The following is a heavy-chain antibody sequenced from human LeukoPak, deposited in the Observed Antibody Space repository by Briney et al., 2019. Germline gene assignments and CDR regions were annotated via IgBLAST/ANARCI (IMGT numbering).Heavy chain of an antibody. CDR1: GGSISSSSYY. D-gene: IGHD3-16*01. CDR3: ARHEGGPFNVIDY. Sequence: SETLSLTCTVSGGSISSSSYYWGWIRQPPGRGLEWIGSIYYSGSTYYNPSLKSRVTISVDTSKNQFSLKLSSVTAADTAVYYCARHEGGPFNVIDYWGQGTLVTVSS. J-gene: IGHJ4*02. CDR2: IYYSGST. V-gene: IGHV4-39*01.